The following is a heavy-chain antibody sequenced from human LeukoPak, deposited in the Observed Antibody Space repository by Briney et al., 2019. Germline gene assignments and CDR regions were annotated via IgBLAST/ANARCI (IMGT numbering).Heavy chain of an antibody. Sequence: PSQTLSLTCTVSGGSISSGDYYWSWIRQPPGKGLEWIGYIYYSGSTYYNPSLKSRVTISVDTSKNQFSLKLSSVTAADTAVYYCARHDDYVFYYFDYWGQGTLVTVSS. CDR2: IYYSGST. J-gene: IGHJ4*02. V-gene: IGHV4-30-4*01. D-gene: IGHD3-16*01. CDR1: GGSISSGDYY. CDR3: ARHDDYVFYYFDY.